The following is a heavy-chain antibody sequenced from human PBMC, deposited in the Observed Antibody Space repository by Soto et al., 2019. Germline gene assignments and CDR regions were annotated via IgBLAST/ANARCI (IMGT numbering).Heavy chain of an antibody. J-gene: IGHJ4*02. Sequence: SQTLSLTCAISGDSVSSNTAAWNWIRQSPSRGLEWLGRTYYRSRWYYDYALSMKSRITINPDTSKNQFSLHLNSVSPEDTAVYYCARDGGTGDDCWDYWAQRTLVTVSS. D-gene: IGHD5-12*01. CDR3: ARDGGTGDDCWDY. CDR2: TYYRSRWYY. V-gene: IGHV6-1*01. CDR1: GDSVSSNTAA.